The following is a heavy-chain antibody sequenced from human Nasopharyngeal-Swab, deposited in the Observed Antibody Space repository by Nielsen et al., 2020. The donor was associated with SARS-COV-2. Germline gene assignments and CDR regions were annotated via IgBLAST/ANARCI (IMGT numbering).Heavy chain of an antibody. J-gene: IGHJ5*02. CDR2: INPNTGNP. CDR3: ARGKYYDILTGYYTDNWFDP. Sequence: WVRQAPGQGLEWMGRINPNTGNPTYAQGFTGRFVFSLDTSVSTAYLQISSLKAEDTAVYYCARGKYYDILTGYYTDNWFDPWGQGTLVTVSS. V-gene: IGHV7-4-1*02. D-gene: IGHD3-9*01.